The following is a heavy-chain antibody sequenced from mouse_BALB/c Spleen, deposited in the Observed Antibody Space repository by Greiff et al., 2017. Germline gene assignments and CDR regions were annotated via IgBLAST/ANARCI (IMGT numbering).Heavy chain of an antibody. CDR2: INPGSGGT. D-gene: IGHD1-2*01. Sequence: LQESGAELVRPGTSVKVSCKASGYAFTNYLIEWVKQRPGQGLEWIGVINPGSGGTNYNEKFKGKATLTADKSSSTAYMQLSSLTSDDSAVYFCAKDYGYLYAMDYWGQGTSVTVSS. V-gene: IGHV1-54*03. CDR1: GYAFTNYL. CDR3: AKDYGYLYAMDY. J-gene: IGHJ4*01.